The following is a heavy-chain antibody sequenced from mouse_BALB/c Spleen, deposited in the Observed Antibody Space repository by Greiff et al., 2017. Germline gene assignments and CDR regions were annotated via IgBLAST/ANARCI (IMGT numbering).Heavy chain of an antibody. V-gene: IGHV1-82*01. CDR3: ARTSYITTEVYYAMDY. D-gene: IGHD1-1*01. CDR2: IYPGDGDT. CDR1: GYAFSSSW. Sequence: QVQLQQSGPELVKPGASVKISCKASGYAFSSSWMNWVKQRPGQGLEWIGRIYPGDGDTNYNGKFKGKATLTADKSSSTAYMQLSSLTSVDSAVYFCARTSYITTEVYYAMDYWGQGTSVTVSS. J-gene: IGHJ4*01.